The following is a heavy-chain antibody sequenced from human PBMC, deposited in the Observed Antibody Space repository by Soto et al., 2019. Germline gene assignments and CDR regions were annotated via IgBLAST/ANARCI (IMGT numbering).Heavy chain of an antibody. J-gene: IGHJ4*02. V-gene: IGHV1-18*01. D-gene: IGHD3-10*01. CDR1: GYTFISHG. CDR2: IGVHNGDT. Sequence: QVQLVQSGAEVKKPGASVKVSCKASGYTFISHGISWVRQAPGQGLEWMGWIGVHNGDTKYEQKFQGRVTLTTDTSTSTAYLELRSLRSDDTAVYYCLRDSISTPRGLVHYWGQGTLVIVSS. CDR3: LRDSISTPRGLVHY.